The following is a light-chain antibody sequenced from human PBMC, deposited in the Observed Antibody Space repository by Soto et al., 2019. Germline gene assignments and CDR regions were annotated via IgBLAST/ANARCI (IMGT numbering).Light chain of an antibody. J-gene: IGLJ1*01. CDR3: CSYAGSSYV. V-gene: IGLV2-11*01. CDR1: SIDVGGYNY. Sequence: QSVLTQPRSVSGSPGQSVTISCTGTSIDVGGYNYVSWYQQHPGKAPKLMIYDVNKRPSGVPDRFSGSKSGNTASLTISGLQAEDEADYYCCSYAGSSYVFGTGTKVTVL. CDR2: DVN.